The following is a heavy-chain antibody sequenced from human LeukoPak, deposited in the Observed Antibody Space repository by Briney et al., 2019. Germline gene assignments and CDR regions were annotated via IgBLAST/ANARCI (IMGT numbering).Heavy chain of an antibody. CDR3: ARIDTALDNDAFDI. J-gene: IGHJ3*02. CDR1: GFTVSSNY. CDR2: IYSGGST. D-gene: IGHD5-18*01. V-gene: IGHV3-66*02. Sequence: GGPLRLSCAASGFTVSSNYMSWVRQAPGKGLEWVSVIYSGGSTYYADSVKGRFTISRDNSKNTLYLQMNSLRAEDTAVYYCARIDTALDNDAFDIWGQGTMVTVSS.